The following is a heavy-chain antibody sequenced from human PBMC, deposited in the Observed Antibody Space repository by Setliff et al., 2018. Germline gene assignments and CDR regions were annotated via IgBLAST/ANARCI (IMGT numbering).Heavy chain of an antibody. V-gene: IGHV3-23*01. Sequence: PGGSLRLSCAASGFSSTNSAMSWVRQAPGKGLEWVSAITDDGGTTHYAGSVKGRFTIARDNSNSTLYLQMNSLRVEDTALYYCAKSSGSSSSTNLEYLGPGTLVTVSS. D-gene: IGHD6-6*01. CDR2: ITDDGGTT. J-gene: IGHJ4*02. CDR1: GFSSTNSA. CDR3: AKSSGSSSSTNLEY.